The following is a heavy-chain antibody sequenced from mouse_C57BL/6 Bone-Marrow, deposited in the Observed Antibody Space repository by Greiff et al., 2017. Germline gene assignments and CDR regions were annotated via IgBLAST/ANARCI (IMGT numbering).Heavy chain of an antibody. D-gene: IGHD3-1*01. J-gene: IGHJ3*01. CDR2: IYPRSGNT. Sequence: VQLQQSGAELARPGASVKLSCKASGYTFTSYGISWVKQRTGQGLEWIGEIYPRSGNTYYNEKFKGKATLTVDKSSSTAYMELRSLTSEASAVYFCARGGYVGTFAYWGQGTLVTVSA. CDR3: ARGGYVGTFAY. CDR1: GYTFTSYG. V-gene: IGHV1-81*01.